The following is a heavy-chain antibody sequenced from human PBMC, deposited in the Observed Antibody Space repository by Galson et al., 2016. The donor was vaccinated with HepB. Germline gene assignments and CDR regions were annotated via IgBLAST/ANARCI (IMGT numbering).Heavy chain of an antibody. D-gene: IGHD3-22*01. CDR1: GFTSSNYD. V-gene: IGHV3-23*01. Sequence: SLRLSCAASGFTSSNYDMSWVRQAPGKGLQWVSVVRASGNGDSTHYADSGKGRFTISRDTSKNTLYLQMNSLRAEDTAVYYCAILGMYYRDTSDYFTEDFWGQGTLVTVSS. J-gene: IGHJ4*02. CDR2: VRASGNGDST. CDR3: AILGMYYRDTSDYFTEDF.